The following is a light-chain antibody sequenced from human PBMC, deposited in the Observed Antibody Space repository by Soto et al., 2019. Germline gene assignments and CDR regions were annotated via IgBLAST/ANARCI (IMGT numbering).Light chain of an antibody. V-gene: IGKV1-39*01. J-gene: IGKJ1*01. CDR1: QDIRND. Sequence: QMTQSPSSLSAPVVHIVTVTCRSSQDIRNDLGWYQQKPGKAPKVLIYAASNLQSGVPSRFSGSGSGTDFTLTISSLQPEDFATYYCQQRYSTPPETFGQGTKVDIK. CDR2: AAS. CDR3: QQRYSTPPET.